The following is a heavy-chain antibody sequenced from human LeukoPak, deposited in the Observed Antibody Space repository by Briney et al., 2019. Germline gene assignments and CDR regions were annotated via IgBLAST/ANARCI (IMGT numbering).Heavy chain of an antibody. CDR3: VRIALRGGDY. CDR2: IKQDGSDK. CDR1: GFTFSSYA. V-gene: IGHV3-7*01. Sequence: PGGSLRLSCAASGFTFSSYAMSWVRQAPGKGLECVANIKQDGSDKNYVDSVKGRFTISRDNAKNSLYLQMNSLRAEDTAVYYCVRIALRGGDYWGQGTLVTVSS. D-gene: IGHD2-21*01. J-gene: IGHJ4*02.